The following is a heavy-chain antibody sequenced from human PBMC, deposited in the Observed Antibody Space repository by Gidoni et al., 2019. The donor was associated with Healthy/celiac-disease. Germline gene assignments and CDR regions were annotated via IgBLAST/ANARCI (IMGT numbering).Heavy chain of an antibody. CDR3: ATAAVTTYWYFDL. Sequence: QVQLVQSGAEVKKPGSSVKVSCKASGGTFSSYALSWVRQAPGQGLEWMGRIIPILGIANYAQKFQGRVTITADKSTSTAYMELSSLRSEDTAVYYCATAAVTTYWYFDLWGRGTLVTVSS. V-gene: IGHV1-69*04. D-gene: IGHD4-17*01. J-gene: IGHJ2*01. CDR2: IIPILGIA. CDR1: GGTFSSYA.